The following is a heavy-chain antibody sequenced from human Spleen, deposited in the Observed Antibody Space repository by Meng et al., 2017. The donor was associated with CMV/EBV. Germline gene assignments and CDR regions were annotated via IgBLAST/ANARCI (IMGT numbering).Heavy chain of an antibody. D-gene: IGHD6-19*01. V-gene: IGHV3-7*03. Sequence: GGSLRLSCAASGFTFSSYWMSWVRQAPGKGLEWVANIKQDGSEKYYVDSVKGRFTISRDNAKNSLYLQMNSLRAEDTALYYCARVYSSGWTPYGMDVWGQGTTVTVSS. J-gene: IGHJ6*02. CDR1: GFTFSSYW. CDR2: IKQDGSEK. CDR3: ARVYSSGWTPYGMDV.